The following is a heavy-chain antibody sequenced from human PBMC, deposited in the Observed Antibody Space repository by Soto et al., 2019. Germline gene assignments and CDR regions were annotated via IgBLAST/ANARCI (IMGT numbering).Heavy chain of an antibody. Sequence: XVSLSLSFAASGFTFSSYAMTWVGQAPGKGLEWVSAIGGSVDDTYYADSVKGRFTISRDNSKNTLYLQMNSLRAEDTAVYYCARDFSFGYYPSGSYFVDGMDVWGQGTTVTVSS. D-gene: IGHD3-10*01. J-gene: IGHJ6*02. CDR2: IGGSVDDT. CDR3: ARDFSFGYYPSGSYFVDGMDV. V-gene: IGHV3-23*01. CDR1: GFTFSSYA.